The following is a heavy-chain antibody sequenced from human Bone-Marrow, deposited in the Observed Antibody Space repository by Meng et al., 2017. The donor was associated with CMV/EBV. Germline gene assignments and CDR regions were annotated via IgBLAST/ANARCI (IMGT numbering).Heavy chain of an antibody. CDR1: GFPFSDYY. V-gene: IGHV3-11*01. CDR2: ISSGGNTI. D-gene: IGHD2-2*01. J-gene: IGHJ4*02. CDR3: ARDIVVVVGADDYFDH. Sequence: GFPFSDYYMSWIRQAPGKGLQWVSYISSGGNTIYYADSVKGRFSISRDNAKNSLYLQMNSLRVEDTAVYYCARDIVVVVGADDYFDHWGQGTLVTVSS.